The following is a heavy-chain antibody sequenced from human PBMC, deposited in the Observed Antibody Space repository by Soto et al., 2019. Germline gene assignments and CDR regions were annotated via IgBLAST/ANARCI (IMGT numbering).Heavy chain of an antibody. CDR2: INPDNGDT. CDR1: GYASSAYA. D-gene: IGHD3-16*01. V-gene: IGHV1-3*01. Sequence: ASVKVSCKASGYASSAYAIHWVRQAPGQSLEWMGWINPDNGDTKSSQKFQGRVTITRDTSASTVHMELNSLKSEDMAVYYCARRLKGDFSNGLEVWGQGTTVTVSS. J-gene: IGHJ6*02. CDR3: ARRLKGDFSNGLEV.